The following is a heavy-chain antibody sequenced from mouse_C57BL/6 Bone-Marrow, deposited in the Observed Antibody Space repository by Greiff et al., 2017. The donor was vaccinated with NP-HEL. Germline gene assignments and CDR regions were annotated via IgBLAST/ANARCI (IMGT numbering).Heavy chain of an antibody. V-gene: IGHV1-54*01. J-gene: IGHJ2*01. CDR2: LNPGSGGT. CDR3: ARDLGRSYYFDY. D-gene: IGHD4-1*01. Sequence: VQVVESGAELVRPGTSVKVSCKASGYAFTNYLIEWVKQRPGQGLEWIGVLNPGSGGTNYNEKFKGKATLTADKSSSTAYMQLRSLTSEDSAVYFCARDLGRSYYFDYWGQGTTLTVSS. CDR1: GYAFTNYL.